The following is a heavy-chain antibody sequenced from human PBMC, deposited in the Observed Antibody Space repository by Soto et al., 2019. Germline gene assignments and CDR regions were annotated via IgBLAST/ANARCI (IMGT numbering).Heavy chain of an antibody. J-gene: IGHJ4*02. D-gene: IGHD2-15*01. CDR2: IIPILGIA. Sequence: ASVKVSCKASGGTFSSYTISWVRQAPGQGLEWMGRIIPILGIANYAQKFQGRVTITADKSTSTAYMELSSLRSEDTAVYYCARDLPTPYCSGGSCYTYFDYWGQGTLVTVSS. V-gene: IGHV1-69*04. CDR1: GGTFSSYT. CDR3: ARDLPTPYCSGGSCYTYFDY.